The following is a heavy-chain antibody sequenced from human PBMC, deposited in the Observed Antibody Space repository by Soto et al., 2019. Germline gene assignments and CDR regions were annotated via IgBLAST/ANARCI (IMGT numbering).Heavy chain of an antibody. CDR2: ISGSGIST. J-gene: IGHJ4*02. D-gene: IGHD5-18*01. V-gene: IGHV3-23*01. CDR3: AKDLGYSYGYGPVDY. CDR1: GFTFSSYA. Sequence: EVQLLESGGGLVQPGGSLRLSCAASGFTFSSYAMSWVRQAPGKGREWVSAISGSGISTYYADSVKGRFTISRDNSKKTLYLQMNSLRAEDTAAYYCAKDLGYSYGYGPVDYWGLGTLVTVSS.